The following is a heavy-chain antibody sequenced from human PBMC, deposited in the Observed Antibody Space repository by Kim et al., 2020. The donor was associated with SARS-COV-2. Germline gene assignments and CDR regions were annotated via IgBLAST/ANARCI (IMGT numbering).Heavy chain of an antibody. J-gene: IGHJ6*02. V-gene: IGHV4-4*02. CDR3: ARGYSSGWYGHYYYGMDV. Sequence: SETLSLTCAVSGGSISSSNWWRWVRPPPGKGLEWIGEIYHSGSTNYNPSLKSRVTISVDKSKNQFSLKLSSVTAADTAVYYCARGYSSGWYGHYYYGMDVWGQGTTVTVSS. CDR2: IYHSGST. D-gene: IGHD6-19*01. CDR1: GGSISSSNW.